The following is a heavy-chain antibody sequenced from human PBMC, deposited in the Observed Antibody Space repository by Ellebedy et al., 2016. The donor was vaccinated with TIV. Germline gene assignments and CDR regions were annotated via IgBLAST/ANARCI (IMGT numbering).Heavy chain of an antibody. CDR3: ARGGSFANF. Sequence: MPSETLSLTCTVSGASLSSAYWSWIRQSAGKGLEWIGRIYTSGNTNYNPSFKSRVTMSVDTSKNHFSLKLTSVTAADTARYYCARGGSFANFWGQGILVTVSS. V-gene: IGHV4-4*07. J-gene: IGHJ4*02. CDR1: GASLSSAY. D-gene: IGHD1-26*01. CDR2: IYTSGNT.